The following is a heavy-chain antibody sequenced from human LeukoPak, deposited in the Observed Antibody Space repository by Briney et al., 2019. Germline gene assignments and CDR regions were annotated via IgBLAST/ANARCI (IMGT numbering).Heavy chain of an antibody. Sequence: SETLSLTCAVYGGSFSGYYWSWIRQPPGKGLEWIGEINHSGSTNYNPSLKSRVTISVDTSKNQFSLKLSSVTAADTAVYYCARVPITMVRGVIIVYYYGMDVWGQGTTVTVSS. V-gene: IGHV4-34*01. J-gene: IGHJ6*02. CDR1: GGSFSGYY. D-gene: IGHD3-10*01. CDR3: ARVPITMVRGVIIVYYYGMDV. CDR2: INHSGST.